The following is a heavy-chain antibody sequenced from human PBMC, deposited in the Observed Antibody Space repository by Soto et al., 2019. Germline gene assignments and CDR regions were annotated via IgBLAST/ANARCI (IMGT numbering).Heavy chain of an antibody. D-gene: IGHD3-3*01. CDR3: ARGGTFGYDFWNNPQGDWLDS. CDR2: MNPETGKTKK. V-gene: IGHV1-8*01. J-gene: IGHJ5*01. CDR1: GYDFIDYD. Sequence: GASVKGSFKASGYDFIDYDISWVRQAAGQGPERMGCMNPETGKTKKEYIWKLEGRVTMNMDTSLNTAYLELRGLTSDDTAVYYCARGGTFGYDFWNNPQGDWLDSWGQGTLVTVSS.